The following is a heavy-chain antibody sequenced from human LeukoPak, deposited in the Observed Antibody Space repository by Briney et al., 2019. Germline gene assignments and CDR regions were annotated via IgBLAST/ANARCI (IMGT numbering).Heavy chain of an antibody. CDR2: IYHSGST. CDR1: GGSISGYY. Sequence: SETLSLTCTVSGGSISGYYWDWIRQPPGKGLEWIGYIYHSGSTYYNPSLKSRVTISVDRSKNQFSLKLSSVTAADTAVYYCARGSSWTFDYWGQGTLVTVSS. V-gene: IGHV4-59*12. J-gene: IGHJ4*02. CDR3: ARGSSWTFDY. D-gene: IGHD6-13*01.